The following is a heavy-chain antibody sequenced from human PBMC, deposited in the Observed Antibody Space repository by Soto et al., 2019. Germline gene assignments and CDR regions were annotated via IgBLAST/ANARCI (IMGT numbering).Heavy chain of an antibody. D-gene: IGHD6-19*01. V-gene: IGHV3-30*18. CDR1: GFTFSSYG. J-gene: IGHJ4*02. CDR2: ISYDGSNK. CDR3: AKDISPPGSGSLSLMDY. Sequence: GGSLRLSCAASGFTFSSYGMHWVRQAPGKGLEWVAVISYDGSNKYYADSVKGRFTISRDNSKNTLYLQMNSLRAEDTAVYYCAKDISPPGSGSLSLMDYWGQGTLVTVSS.